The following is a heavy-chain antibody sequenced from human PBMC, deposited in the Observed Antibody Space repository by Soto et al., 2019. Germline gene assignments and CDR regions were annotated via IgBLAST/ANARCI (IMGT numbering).Heavy chain of an antibody. CDR1: GFTFDDYA. CDR2: ISWNSGSI. D-gene: IGHD2-15*01. Sequence: EVQLVESGGGLVQPGRSLRLSCAASGFTFDDYAMHWVRQAPGKGLEWVSGISWNSGSIGYADSVKGRFTISRDNAKNSLYLQMNSLRAEDTALYYCAKDIGRDMPVVVVAATGSFDYWGQGTLVTVSS. J-gene: IGHJ4*02. CDR3: AKDIGRDMPVVVVAATGSFDY. V-gene: IGHV3-9*01.